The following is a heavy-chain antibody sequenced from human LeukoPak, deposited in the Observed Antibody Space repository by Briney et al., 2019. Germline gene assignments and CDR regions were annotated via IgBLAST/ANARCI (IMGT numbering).Heavy chain of an antibody. CDR1: GFTFTTYS. CDR2: ISSSSSYI. V-gene: IGHV3-21*01. CDR3: ARGLGYCSGGSCYPSAFDI. Sequence: GGSLRLSCEASGFTFTTYSMTWVRQAPGKGLEWVSSISSSSSYIYYADSVKGRFTISRDNAKNSLYLQMNSLRAEDTAVYYCARGLGYCSGGSCYPSAFDIWGQGTMVTVSS. J-gene: IGHJ3*02. D-gene: IGHD2-15*01.